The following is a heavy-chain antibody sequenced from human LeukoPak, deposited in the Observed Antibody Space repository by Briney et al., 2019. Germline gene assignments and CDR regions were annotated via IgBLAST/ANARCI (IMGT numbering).Heavy chain of an antibody. CDR2: ISSSSSYI. CDR3: AREGLYDAFDI. Sequence: GGSLRLSCAASGFTFSSYSMNWVRQAPGKGLEWVSFISSSSSYIYYADSVKGRFTISRDNAKNSLYLQMNSLRAEDTAVYYCAREGLYDAFDIWGQGTMVTVSS. CDR1: GFTFSSYS. V-gene: IGHV3-21*01. J-gene: IGHJ3*02.